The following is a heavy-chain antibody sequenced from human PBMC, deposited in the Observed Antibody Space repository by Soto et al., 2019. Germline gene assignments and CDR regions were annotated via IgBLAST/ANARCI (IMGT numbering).Heavy chain of an antibody. CDR3: AKDPVTTVVTPRGCFDP. Sequence: EVQLLESGGGLVQPGGSLRLSCAASGFTFSSYAMSWVRQAPGKGLEWVSAISGSGGSTYYADSVKGRFTISRDNSKNTLYLQMNSLRAEDTAVYYCAKDPVTTVVTPRGCFDPWGQGTLVTVSS. J-gene: IGHJ5*02. V-gene: IGHV3-23*01. D-gene: IGHD4-17*01. CDR2: ISGSGGST. CDR1: GFTFSSYA.